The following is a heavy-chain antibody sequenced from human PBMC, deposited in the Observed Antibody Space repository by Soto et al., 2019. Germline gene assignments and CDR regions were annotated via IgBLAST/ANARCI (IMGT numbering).Heavy chain of an antibody. Sequence: QLQLQESGPGLVKPSETLSLTCTVSGGSIKSGSYYWGWVRQPPGKGLQWIGSIHHGGSTYYNPSLKSRVTMSIDSSQNQFSLQLTSVTAADRAVYYCARHLTGHTTIFAVSDSGYMDFWGKGTTVAVSS. D-gene: IGHD3-3*01. J-gene: IGHJ6*03. CDR1: GGSIKSGSYY. V-gene: IGHV4-39*01. CDR3: ARHLTGHTTIFAVSDSGYMDF. CDR2: IHHGGST.